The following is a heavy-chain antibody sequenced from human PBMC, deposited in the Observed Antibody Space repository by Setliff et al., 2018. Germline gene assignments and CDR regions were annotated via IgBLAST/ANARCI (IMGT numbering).Heavy chain of an antibody. Sequence: ASVKVSCKASGGTVSDYYLHWVRQAPGQGLEWMGIIHPSGGSTTYAQKFQGRVTMTRDTSTGTVNMELSSLRSEDTAVYYCASYERYCYGGSCYYFDYWGQGTLVTVSS. V-gene: IGHV1-46*01. D-gene: IGHD2-15*01. CDR2: IHPSGGST. J-gene: IGHJ4*02. CDR1: GGTVSDYY. CDR3: ASYERYCYGGSCYYFDY.